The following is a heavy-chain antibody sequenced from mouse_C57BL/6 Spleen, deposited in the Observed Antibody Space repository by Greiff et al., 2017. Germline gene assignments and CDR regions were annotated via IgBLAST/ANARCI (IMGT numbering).Heavy chain of an antibody. CDR1: GYTFTSYW. CDR2: IDPSDSYT. V-gene: IGHV1-69*01. D-gene: IGHD1-1*01. J-gene: IGHJ2*01. CDR3: ARSRYSSSYNYFDY. Sequence: QVQLQQPGAELVMPGASVKLSCKASGYTFTSYWMHWVKQRPGQGLEWIGEIDPSDSYTNYNQKFKGKSTLTVDKSSSTAYMQLSSLTSEDSAVYYCARSRYSSSYNYFDYWGQGTTLTVSS.